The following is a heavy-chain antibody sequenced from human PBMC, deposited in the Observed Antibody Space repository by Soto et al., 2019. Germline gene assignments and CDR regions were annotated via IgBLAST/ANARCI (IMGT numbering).Heavy chain of an antibody. CDR1: GYTFTSYG. CDR3: AREIVVVPAGYDAFDS. CDR2: ISAYNGNT. D-gene: IGHD2-2*01. V-gene: IGHV1-18*01. Sequence: ASVKVSCKASGYTFTSYGISWVRQAPGQGLEWMGWISAYNGNTNYAQKLQGRVTMTTDTSTSTAYMELRSLRSDDTAVYYCAREIVVVPAGYDAFDSWGQGTRVTVSS. J-gene: IGHJ3*02.